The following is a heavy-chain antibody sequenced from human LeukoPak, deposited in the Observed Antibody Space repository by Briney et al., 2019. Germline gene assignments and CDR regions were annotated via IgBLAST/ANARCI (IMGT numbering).Heavy chain of an antibody. CDR2: IYYSGST. J-gene: IGHJ6*04. CDR1: GGSVSSGSYY. V-gene: IGHV4-61*01. D-gene: IGHD3-10*01. Sequence: PSETLSLTCTVSGGSVSSGSYYWSWIRQPPGKGLEWIGYIYYSGSTNYNPSLESRVTISVDTSKNQFSLKLSSVTAADTAVYYCARARITMVRGGFYGMDVWGKGTTVTVSS. CDR3: ARARITMVRGGFYGMDV.